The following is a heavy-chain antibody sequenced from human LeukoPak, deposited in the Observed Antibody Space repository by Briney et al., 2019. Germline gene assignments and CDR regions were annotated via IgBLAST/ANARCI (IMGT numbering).Heavy chain of an antibody. CDR3: ARDEVERLQTSWFDP. V-gene: IGHV3-74*01. Sequence: GGSLRLSCAASGFTFSSYWMHWVRQAPGKRLVWVSRINSDGSSTSYADSVKGRFTIPRDNAKNTLYLQMNSLRAEDTAVYYCARDEVERLQTSWFDPWGQGTLVTVSS. CDR1: GFTFSSYW. J-gene: IGHJ5*02. CDR2: INSDGSST. D-gene: IGHD1-1*01.